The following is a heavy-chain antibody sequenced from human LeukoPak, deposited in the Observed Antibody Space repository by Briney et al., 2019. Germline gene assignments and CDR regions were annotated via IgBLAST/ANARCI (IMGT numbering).Heavy chain of an antibody. CDR3: AIAGLLFYFDY. V-gene: IGHV3-48*03. CDR1: GFIFDNYE. Sequence: PGGSLRLSCTASGFIFDNYEMNWVRQPPGKGLEWVAYMSSSGSTTYYAASVKGRFTISRDNARDSLFLQMNSLRVEDTAIYYCAIAGLLFYFDYWGQGALVTVSS. D-gene: IGHD2/OR15-2a*01. CDR2: MSSSGSTT. J-gene: IGHJ4*02.